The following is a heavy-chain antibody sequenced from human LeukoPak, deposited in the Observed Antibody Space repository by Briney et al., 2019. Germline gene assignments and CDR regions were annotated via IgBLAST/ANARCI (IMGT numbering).Heavy chain of an antibody. D-gene: IGHD6-13*01. CDR1: GGSFSGYY. V-gene: IGHV4-34*01. CDR2: INHSGST. CDR3: ARRIGYSSSWTAGNWFDP. Sequence: PSETLSPTCAVYGGSFSGYYWSWIRQPPGKGLEWIGEINHSGSTNYNPSLKSRVTISVDTSKNQFSLKLSSVTAADTAVYYCARRIGYSSSWTAGNWFDPWGQGTLVTVSS. J-gene: IGHJ5*02.